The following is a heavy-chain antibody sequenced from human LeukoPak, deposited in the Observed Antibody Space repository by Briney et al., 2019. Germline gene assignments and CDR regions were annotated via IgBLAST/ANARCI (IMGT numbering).Heavy chain of an antibody. D-gene: IGHD3-22*01. CDR1: YGFISSYY. V-gene: IGHV4-4*07. J-gene: IGHJ4*02. CDR2: NYTSGST. CDR3: ARGGTYYYDSSGYYYGY. Sequence: SETLALTCTVSYGFISSYYWSWIRQPAEKGLEWIGRNYTSGSTNYNHSLQSRVTMTGDTSKNQFSLKLSAVTAADTAVYYCARGGTYYYDSSGYYYGYWGQGTLVTVSS.